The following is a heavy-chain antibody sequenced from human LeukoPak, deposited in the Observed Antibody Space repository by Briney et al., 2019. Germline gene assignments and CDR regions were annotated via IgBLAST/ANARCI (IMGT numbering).Heavy chain of an antibody. Sequence: ASVKVSCKASGFTFTDCYIHWVRQAPGQGLEWMGWINPNSGGTNYAQKFQGRVTMTRDTSISTAYIELSRLRSDDTAVYYCARDYYGSGSYRWGFDPWGQGTLVTVSS. CDR1: GFTFTDCY. V-gene: IGHV1-2*02. CDR2: INPNSGGT. D-gene: IGHD3-10*01. CDR3: ARDYYGSGSYRWGFDP. J-gene: IGHJ5*02.